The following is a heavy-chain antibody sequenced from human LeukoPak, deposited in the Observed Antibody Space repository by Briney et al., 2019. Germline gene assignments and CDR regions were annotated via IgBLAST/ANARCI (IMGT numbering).Heavy chain of an antibody. Sequence: SVKVSCKASGGTFSSYTISWVRQAPGQGLEWMGRIIPILGIANYAQKFQGRVTITADKSTSTAYMELSSLRSEDTAVNYCAREGIAAAGTLLDYWGQGNLVTVSS. CDR2: IIPILGIA. V-gene: IGHV1-69*04. CDR3: AREGIAAAGTLLDY. CDR1: GGTFSSYT. D-gene: IGHD6-13*01. J-gene: IGHJ4*02.